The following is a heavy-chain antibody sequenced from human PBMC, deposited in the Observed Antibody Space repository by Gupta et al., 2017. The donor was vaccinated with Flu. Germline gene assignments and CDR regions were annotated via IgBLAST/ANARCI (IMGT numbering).Heavy chain of an antibody. CDR2: VDPEDGET. Sequence: FTDDYIHGVQQAPGKGLAWMGFVDPEDGETKYGENFQGRITITADTSTGTAYMELSSLRSEDTAVYYCARVKDRGSDGMDVWGQGTPVTVSS. CDR3: ARVKDRGSDGMDV. V-gene: IGHV1-69-2*01. J-gene: IGHJ6*02. CDR1: FTDDY. D-gene: IGHD3-10*01.